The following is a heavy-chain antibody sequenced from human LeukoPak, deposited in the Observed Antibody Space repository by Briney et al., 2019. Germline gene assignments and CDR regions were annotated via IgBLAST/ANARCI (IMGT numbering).Heavy chain of an antibody. V-gene: IGHV4-39*07. CDR2: IYYSGST. CDR3: ASLPAAGDAFDI. Sequence: SETLSLTCTVSGGSISSSSYYWGWIRQPPGKGLEWIGSIYYSGSTYYNPSLKSRVTISVDTSKNQFSLKLSSVTAADTAVYYCASLPAAGDAFDIWGQGTMVTVSS. D-gene: IGHD6-13*01. CDR1: GGSISSSSYY. J-gene: IGHJ3*02.